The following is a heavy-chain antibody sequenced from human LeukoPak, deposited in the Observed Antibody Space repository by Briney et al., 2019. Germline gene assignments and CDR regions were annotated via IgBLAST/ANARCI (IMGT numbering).Heavy chain of an antibody. D-gene: IGHD3-10*01. J-gene: IGHJ3*02. CDR1: GFTVSGNY. CDR3: AKQDSVWSFDAFDI. CDR2: IYSGGST. V-gene: IGHV3-53*01. Sequence: PGGSLRLSCAASGFTVSGNYMSWVRQAPGKGLEWVSVIYSGGSTYYADSVKGRFTISRDNFKNTLYLQMNSLRAEDTAVYYCAKQDSVWSFDAFDIWGQGTMVTVSS.